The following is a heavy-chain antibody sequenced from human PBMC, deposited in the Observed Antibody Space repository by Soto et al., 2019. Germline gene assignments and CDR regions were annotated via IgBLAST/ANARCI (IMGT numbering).Heavy chain of an antibody. CDR3: ASATLLLFDWLAS. J-gene: IGHJ4*02. Sequence: GGSLRLSCAASGNSFGSYWMSWVRQSPGKGLEWVANIIQDGSEKHYVDSVKGRFTISRDNAKNSVYLQMHSLRPEDTAVYYCASATLLLFDWLASWGQGALVTVSS. CDR2: IIQDGSEK. V-gene: IGHV3-7*03. D-gene: IGHD2-15*01. CDR1: GNSFGSYW.